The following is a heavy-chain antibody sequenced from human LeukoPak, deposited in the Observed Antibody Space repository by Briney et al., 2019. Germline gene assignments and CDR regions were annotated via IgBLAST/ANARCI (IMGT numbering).Heavy chain of an antibody. CDR3: IKRSSTDGYNF. CDR2: INSTGDNT. CDR1: GFTFITYA. J-gene: IGHJ4*02. D-gene: IGHD5-24*01. V-gene: IGHV3-23*01. Sequence: GGSLRLSCAVSGFTFITYAMSWVRQPPGKGLEWVSGINSTGDNTYYADAVKRLFTFSRDNFKNTFYLQMNSRRADHAALYFCIKRSSTDGYNFWGQGTLVTVSS.